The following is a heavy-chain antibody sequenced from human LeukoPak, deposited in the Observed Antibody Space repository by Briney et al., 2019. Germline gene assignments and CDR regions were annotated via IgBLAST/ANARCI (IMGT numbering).Heavy chain of an antibody. D-gene: IGHD1-26*01. CDR1: GFSFSTYA. Sequence: GGSLRLSCAASGFSFSTYAIQWVRQGPGKGLEYISSISSNGGSTYYADSVKGRFTISRDNSKNTLFLQMGSLRAEDMAVYYCTRSNNIVGATYFCYWGQGTLVTVSS. V-gene: IGHV3-64*02. CDR2: ISSNGGST. CDR3: TRSNNIVGATYFCY. J-gene: IGHJ4*02.